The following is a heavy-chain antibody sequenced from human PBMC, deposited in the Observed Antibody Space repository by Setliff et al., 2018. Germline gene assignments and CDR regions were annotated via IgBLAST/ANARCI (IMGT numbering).Heavy chain of an antibody. J-gene: IGHJ6*03. Sequence: SETLSLTCTVSGGSISSGSYYWSWIRQPAGEGLEWIGRIYPSGSTNYNPSLKSRVSISVDTSKNQFSLKLSSVTAADMAVYYCAREQWLDPPGYYYMDVWAKGTTVTVSS. CDR3: AREQWLDPPGYYYMDV. D-gene: IGHD6-19*01. CDR1: GGSISSGSYY. V-gene: IGHV4-61*02. CDR2: IYPSGST.